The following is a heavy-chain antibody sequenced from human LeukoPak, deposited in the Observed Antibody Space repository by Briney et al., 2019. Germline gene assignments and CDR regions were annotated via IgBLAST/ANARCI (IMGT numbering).Heavy chain of an antibody. CDR1: GFTFSRYW. V-gene: IGHV3-74*01. Sequence: PGGSLRLSCAASGFTFSRYWMNWVRQAPGKGLVWVSRINSDGSTTRHADSVKGRFTISRDNAKNTMYLQMNSLRAEDTAVYYCARENFYGMDVWGQGTTVTVSS. J-gene: IGHJ6*02. CDR3: ARENFYGMDV. CDR2: INSDGSTT.